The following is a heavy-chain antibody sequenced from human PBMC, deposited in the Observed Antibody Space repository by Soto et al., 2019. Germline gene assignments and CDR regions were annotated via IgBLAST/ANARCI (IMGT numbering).Heavy chain of an antibody. CDR2: IGSNGGST. CDR1: GFTFSGHA. Sequence: PGGSLRLSCPASGFTFSGHAMHWLRQGPVTGLQYVSGIGSNGGSTYSADSVKGRFTISRDNAKNSLYLQMNSLRAEDTAVYYCARRLEGYCSGGSCYSTYYYYGMDVWGQGTTVTVSS. J-gene: IGHJ6*02. CDR3: ARRLEGYCSGGSCYSTYYYYGMDV. D-gene: IGHD2-15*01. V-gene: IGHV3-64*04.